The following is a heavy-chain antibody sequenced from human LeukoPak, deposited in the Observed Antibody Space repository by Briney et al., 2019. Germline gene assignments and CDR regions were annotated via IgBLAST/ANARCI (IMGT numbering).Heavy chain of an antibody. CDR1: GDNFASYR. CDR3: ARLQGGSLSSIDY. V-gene: IGHV5-51*01. D-gene: IGHD2-15*01. Sequence: GESLKISCKVSGDNFASYRIGWVRQMPGKSLEWIGIIYPGDSDTRYSPSFQGQVTISADKSISTAYLQWSSLKASDTAMYYCARLQGGSLSSIDYWGQGTLVTVSS. CDR2: IYPGDSDT. J-gene: IGHJ4*02.